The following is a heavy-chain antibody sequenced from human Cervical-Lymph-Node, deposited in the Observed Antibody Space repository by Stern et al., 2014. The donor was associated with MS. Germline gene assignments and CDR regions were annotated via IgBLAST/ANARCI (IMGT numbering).Heavy chain of an antibody. CDR3: VIPLAVAETNWSDP. CDR2: VNPDSGGT. D-gene: IGHD6-19*01. V-gene: IGHV1-2*06. J-gene: IGHJ5*02. CDR1: GYTFSAYY. Sequence: QVQLVQSGAEVKRPGASVKVSCKASGYTFSAYYIHWVRQGPGQGLEWVGRVNPDSGGTNYAQNFQGRVTMTRDTSINTTYMELNNLRSDDTAVYYCVIPLAVAETNWSDPWGQGTQVIVSS.